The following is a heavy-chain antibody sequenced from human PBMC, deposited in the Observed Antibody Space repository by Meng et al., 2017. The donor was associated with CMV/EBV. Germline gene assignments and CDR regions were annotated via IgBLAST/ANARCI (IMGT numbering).Heavy chain of an antibody. Sequence: QGQLQESGPGLVKPSETLSLTCTVSGGSISSYYWSWIRQPAGKGLEWIGRIYTSGSTNYNPSLKSRATMSVDTSKNQFSLKLSSVTAADTAVYYCARHGDTAMVVGIDYWGQGTLVTVSS. CDR3: ARHGDTAMVVGIDY. V-gene: IGHV4-4*07. J-gene: IGHJ4*02. CDR2: IYTSGST. D-gene: IGHD5-18*01. CDR1: GGSISSYY.